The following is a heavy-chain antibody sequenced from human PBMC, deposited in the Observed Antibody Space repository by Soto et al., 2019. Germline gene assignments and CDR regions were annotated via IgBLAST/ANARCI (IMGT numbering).Heavy chain of an antibody. CDR3: ARGGDYYDSSGYHPSWP. J-gene: IGHJ4*02. CDR1: GGSISSGGYS. V-gene: IGHV4-30-2*01. D-gene: IGHD3-22*01. Sequence: SETLSLTCAVSGGSISSGGYSWSWIRQPPGKGLEWIGYIYHSGSTYYNPSLKSRVTISVDTSKNQFSLKLSSVTAADTAVYYCARGGDYYDSSGYHPSWPWGQGTLVTVSS. CDR2: IYHSGST.